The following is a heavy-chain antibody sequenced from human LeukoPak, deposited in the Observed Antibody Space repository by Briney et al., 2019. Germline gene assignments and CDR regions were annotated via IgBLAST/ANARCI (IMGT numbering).Heavy chain of an antibody. CDR2: TYYRSKWYN. Sequence: SQTLSLTCAISGDSVSSNSAAWNWIRQSPSRGLEWLGRTYYRSKWYNDYAVSVKSRITINPDTSKNQFSLQLNSVTPEDTAVYYCARTKPSIAPPYYYGMDVWGQGTTVTVSS. D-gene: IGHD6-6*01. CDR3: ARTKPSIAPPYYYGMDV. CDR1: GDSVSSNSAA. V-gene: IGHV6-1*01. J-gene: IGHJ6*02.